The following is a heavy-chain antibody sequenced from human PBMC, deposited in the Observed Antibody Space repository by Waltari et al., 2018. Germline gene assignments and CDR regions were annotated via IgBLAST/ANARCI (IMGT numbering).Heavy chain of an antibody. Sequence: EVQLVESGGGLVQPGGSLRLSCAASGFTLSGTWLHWVSQVPGKGLVWVSRISGDGSTINYADSVKGRFTISRDTAKNTLYLQMNSLRAEDTAVYYCARGADLRGQGILVTVSS. V-gene: IGHV3-74*01. CDR3: ARGADL. D-gene: IGHD3-3*01. J-gene: IGHJ4*02. CDR2: ISGDGSTI. CDR1: GFTLSGTW.